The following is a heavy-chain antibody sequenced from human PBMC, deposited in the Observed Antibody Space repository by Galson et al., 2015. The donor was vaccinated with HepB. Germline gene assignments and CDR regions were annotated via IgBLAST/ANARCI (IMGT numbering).Heavy chain of an antibody. V-gene: IGHV3-30*04. D-gene: IGHD3-16*01. CDR3: ARERGSIFSQLYYFDY. J-gene: IGHJ4*02. Sequence: SLRLSCAASGFTFSSYALHWVRQAPGKGLEWLAVISSDGGNKYYADSVKGRFTISRDNSKNTLYLQMNSLRAEDTAVYYCARERGSIFSQLYYFDYWGQGALVTVSS. CDR2: ISSDGGNK. CDR1: GFTFSSYA.